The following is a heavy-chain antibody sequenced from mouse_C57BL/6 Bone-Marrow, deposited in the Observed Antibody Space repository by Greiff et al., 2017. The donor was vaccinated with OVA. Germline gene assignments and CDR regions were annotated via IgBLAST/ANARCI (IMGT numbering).Heavy chain of an antibody. Sequence: QVQLQQPGAELVRPGTSVKLSCKASGYTFTSYWMHWVKQRPGQGLEWIGVIDPSDSYTNYNQKFKGKATLTVDTSSSTAYMQLSSLTSEDSAVYYCARRLGGDYWGQGTSVTVSS. CDR1: GYTFTSYW. CDR2: IDPSDSYT. CDR3: ARRLGGDY. J-gene: IGHJ4*01. V-gene: IGHV1-59*01. D-gene: IGHD4-1*01.